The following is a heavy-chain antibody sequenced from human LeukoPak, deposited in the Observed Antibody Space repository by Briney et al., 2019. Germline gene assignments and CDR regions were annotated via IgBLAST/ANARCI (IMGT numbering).Heavy chain of an antibody. CDR2: INPNSGGT. V-gene: IGHV1-2*02. Sequence: ASVKVSCKASGYTFTGYYMHWVRQAPGQGLEWMGWINPNSGGTNYAQKFQGRVTMTRDTSISTAYMELSRLRSDDTAVYYCARGSAVEWLTLYYYYYGMDVWGQGTTVTVSS. CDR3: ARGSAVEWLTLYYYYYGMDV. J-gene: IGHJ6*02. CDR1: GYTFTGYY. D-gene: IGHD3-3*01.